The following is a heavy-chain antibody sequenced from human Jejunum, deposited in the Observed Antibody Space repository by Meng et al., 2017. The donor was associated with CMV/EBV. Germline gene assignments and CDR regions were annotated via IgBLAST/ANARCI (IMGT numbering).Heavy chain of an antibody. J-gene: IGHJ4*02. CDR2: IGGSGGST. V-gene: IGHV3-23*01. CDR3: AKDRAGVNPDYYDY. Sequence: GFTFSKYAVRGVRQAPGKGLEWVSGIGGSGGSTNYADSVKGRFSISRDNSKNTLYLQMNSLRAEDTAIYYCAKDRAGVNPDYYDYWGQGTLVTVSS. CDR1: GFTFSKYA. D-gene: IGHD3-10*01.